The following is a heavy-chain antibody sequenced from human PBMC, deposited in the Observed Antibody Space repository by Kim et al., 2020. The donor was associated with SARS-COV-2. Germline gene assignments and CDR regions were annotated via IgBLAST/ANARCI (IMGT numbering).Heavy chain of an antibody. D-gene: IGHD3-9*01. CDR2: IHYSGST. V-gene: IGHV4-59*01. CDR3: ARGGYYDILGAFDY. J-gene: IGHJ4*02. CDR1: GGSICSDY. Sequence: SETLSLTCTVSGGSICSDYWSWIRQPPGKGLEWIGYIHYSGSTNYNPSLKSRVTMSVDTSKNQFSLKLSSVTAADTAVYYCARGGYYDILGAFDYWGQGTLVTVSS.